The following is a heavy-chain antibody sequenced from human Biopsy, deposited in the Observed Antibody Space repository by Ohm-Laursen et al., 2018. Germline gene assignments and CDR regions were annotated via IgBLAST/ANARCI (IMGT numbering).Heavy chain of an antibody. CDR1: GATFSDYY. D-gene: IGHD5-18*01. J-gene: IGHJ4*02. V-gene: IGHV4-34*01. Sequence: GTLSLTCTVYGATFSDYYWSWIRQPPGKGLEWIGQINQSGETKYNPSLQSRVTISVDTSKNQFSLKLSSVTAADTAVYFCARGSSYGYDFDYWGQGTLVAVSS. CDR2: INQSGET. CDR3: ARGSSYGYDFDY.